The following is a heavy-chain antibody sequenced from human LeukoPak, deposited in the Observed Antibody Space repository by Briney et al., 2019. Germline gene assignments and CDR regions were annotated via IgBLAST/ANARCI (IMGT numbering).Heavy chain of an antibody. CDR3: AREASGYLNY. Sequence: SETLSLTCTVSGGSISSGSYYWSWIRQPAGKGLEWIGRIYTSGSTKYNPSLKSRVTISVDTSKNQFSLKLSSVTAADTAVYYCAREASGYLNYWGQGTLVTVSS. CDR1: GGSISSGSYY. D-gene: IGHD3-3*01. J-gene: IGHJ4*02. CDR2: IYTSGST. V-gene: IGHV4-61*02.